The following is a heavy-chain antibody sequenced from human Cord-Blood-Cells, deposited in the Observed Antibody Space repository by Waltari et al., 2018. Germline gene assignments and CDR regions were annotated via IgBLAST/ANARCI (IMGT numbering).Heavy chain of an antibody. V-gene: IGHV1-69*01. CDR3: ARSPRGSSWYYYYGMDV. CDR2: IIPIFGTA. Sequence: QVQLVQSGAEVKKPGSSVKGSCKASGGNFSSYAISRLRQAPGQGLEWMGGIIPIFGTANYAQKFQGRVTITADESTSTAYMELSSLRSEDTAVYYCARSPRGSSWYYYYGMDVWGQGTTVTVSS. D-gene: IGHD6-13*01. J-gene: IGHJ6*02. CDR1: GGNFSSYA.